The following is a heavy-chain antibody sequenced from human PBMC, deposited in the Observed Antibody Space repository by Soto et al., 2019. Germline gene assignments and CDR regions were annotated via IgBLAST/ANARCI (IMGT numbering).Heavy chain of an antibody. D-gene: IGHD3-22*01. V-gene: IGHV5-51*01. CDR3: ARLAYDSSGYYQYYFDY. J-gene: IGHJ4*02. CDR2: IYPGDSDT. CDR1: GYSFTSYW. Sequence: GESLKISCKGSGYSFTSYWIGWVRQMPGKGLEWMGIIYPGDSDTRYSPSFQGQVTISADKSISTAYLQWSSLKASDTAMYYCARLAYDSSGYYQYYFDYWGQGTLVTVSS.